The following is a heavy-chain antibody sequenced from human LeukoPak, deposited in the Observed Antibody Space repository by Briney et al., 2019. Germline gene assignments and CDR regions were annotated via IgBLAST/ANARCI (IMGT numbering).Heavy chain of an antibody. D-gene: IGHD5-12*01. J-gene: IGHJ6*03. CDR3: AKGGGYEAQYYYYYLDV. Sequence: GGSLRLSCAASGFTFSSYAMHWVRKAPGKGLEWVAVISYDGSNKYYADSVKGRFTISRDNSKNTLYLQMNSLRAEDTAVYYCAKGGGYEAQYYYYYLDVWGKGTTVTISS. V-gene: IGHV3-30*04. CDR1: GFTFSSYA. CDR2: ISYDGSNK.